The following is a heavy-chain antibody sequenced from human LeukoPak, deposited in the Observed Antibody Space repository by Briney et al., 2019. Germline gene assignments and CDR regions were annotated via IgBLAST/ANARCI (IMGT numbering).Heavy chain of an antibody. D-gene: IGHD2-2*01. Sequence: ASVKVSCKASGYTLTAYSMHWVRQAPGQGLEYMGWLNPNSGDTNYAQKFQGRVTMTRDTSMSTAYMELSGLRFDDTAVYYCARDGEVRQGHCSTTSCPVDYWGQGTLITVSS. CDR2: LNPNSGDT. J-gene: IGHJ4*02. CDR3: ARDGEVRQGHCSTTSCPVDY. V-gene: IGHV1-2*02. CDR1: GYTLTAYS.